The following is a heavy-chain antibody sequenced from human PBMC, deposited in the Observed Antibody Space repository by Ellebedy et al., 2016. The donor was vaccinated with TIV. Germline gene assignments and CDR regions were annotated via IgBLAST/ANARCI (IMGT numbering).Heavy chain of an antibody. J-gene: IGHJ4*02. CDR1: GYSFTNYW. CDR3: ARQGRDSSGYYYFY. D-gene: IGHD3-22*01. CDR2: IYPGDSDT. Sequence: GGSLRLSCKGSGYSFTNYWIAWVRQMPGKGLECMGIIYPGDSDTRYSPSFQGQVTISVDKSISTAYLQWSSLKASDTAMYYCARQGRDSSGYYYFYWGQGTLVTVSS. V-gene: IGHV5-51*01.